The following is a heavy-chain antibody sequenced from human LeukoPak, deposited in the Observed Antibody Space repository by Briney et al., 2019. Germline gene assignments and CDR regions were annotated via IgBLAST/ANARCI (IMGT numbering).Heavy chain of an antibody. J-gene: IGHJ4*02. D-gene: IGHD2-15*01. V-gene: IGHV3-48*03. Sequence: PGGSLRLSCAASGFTFSSYEMNWVRQAPGKGLECVSYISSSGSTIYYADLVTGRFTISRGNAKNSLYLQMNSLRAEDTAVYYCARDSYCSGGSCLPFFDYWGQGTLVSVCS. CDR1: GFTFSSYE. CDR3: ARDSYCSGGSCLPFFDY. CDR2: ISSSGSTI.